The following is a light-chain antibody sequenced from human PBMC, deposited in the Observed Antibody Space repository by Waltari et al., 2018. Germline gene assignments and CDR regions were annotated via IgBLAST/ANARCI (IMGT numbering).Light chain of an antibody. V-gene: IGKV1-9*01. CDR1: QGISRY. CDR3: QQLNSYPWT. J-gene: IGKJ1*01. CDR2: GAS. Sequence: DIQLTQSPSFLSASVGDRVTITCRASQGISRYLAWYQQKPGKAPKLLVYGASTLQSGVPPRFSGSGSGTEFTLTISSLQPEDFATYYCQQLNSYPWTFGQGTKVEIK.